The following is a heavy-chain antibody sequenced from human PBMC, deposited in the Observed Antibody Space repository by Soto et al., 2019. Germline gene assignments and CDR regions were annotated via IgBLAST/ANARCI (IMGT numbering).Heavy chain of an antibody. Sequence: GGSLRLSCAASRFNLSNYWMTWVRQAPGKGLEWVANINKDGSQKNYVDSVKGRFTIARDNGQNSLSLQINSLRVEDTAVYYCVRELGLAYWGQGALGTVSS. CDR3: VRELGLAY. CDR2: INKDGSQK. J-gene: IGHJ4*02. V-gene: IGHV3-7*03. D-gene: IGHD7-27*01. CDR1: RFNLSNYW.